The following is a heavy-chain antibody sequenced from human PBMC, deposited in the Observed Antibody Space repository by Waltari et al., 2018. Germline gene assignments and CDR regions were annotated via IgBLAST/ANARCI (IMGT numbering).Heavy chain of an antibody. CDR2: IGAGGRPV. J-gene: IGHJ3*01. CDR3: ARGWLENSFDL. D-gene: IGHD6-19*01. CDR1: GLKIKGFS. Sequence: ESGGTLAHAGTSLRLTCAASGLKIKGFSMDWVRQAPGKGPQWLSFIGAGGRPVYYEDSVRGRFTISRDDATNVVHLEMRDLREEDSATYYCARGWLENSFDLWGPGTTVTVSS. V-gene: IGHV3-48*02.